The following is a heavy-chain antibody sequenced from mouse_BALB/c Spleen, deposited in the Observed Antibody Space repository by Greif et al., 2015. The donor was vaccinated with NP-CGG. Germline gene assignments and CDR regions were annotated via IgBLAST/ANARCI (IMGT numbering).Heavy chain of an antibody. V-gene: IGHV1S81*02. Sequence: QVQLQQPGAELVKPGASVKLSCKASGYTFTSYYMYWVKQRPGQGLEWIGEINPSNGGTNFNEKFKSKATLTVDKSSSTAYMQLSSLTSEDSAVYYCTRDSVTTVVAPYAMDYWGQGTSVTVSS. CDR2: INPSNGGT. J-gene: IGHJ4*01. D-gene: IGHD1-1*01. CDR1: GYTFTSYY. CDR3: TRDSVTTVVAPYAMDY.